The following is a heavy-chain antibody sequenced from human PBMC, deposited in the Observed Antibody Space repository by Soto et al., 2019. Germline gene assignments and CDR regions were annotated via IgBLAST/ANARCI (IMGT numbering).Heavy chain of an antibody. D-gene: IGHD6-13*01. CDR3: ARRSSSWYFDY. J-gene: IGHJ4*02. CDR1: GFTFSSYA. Sequence: SCAASGFTFSSYAMSWVRQAPGKGLEWVSAISGSGGSTYYADSVKGRFTISRDNSKNTLNLQMNSLRAEDTAVYYCARRSSSWYFDYWGQGTLVTVS. V-gene: IGHV3-23*01. CDR2: ISGSGGST.